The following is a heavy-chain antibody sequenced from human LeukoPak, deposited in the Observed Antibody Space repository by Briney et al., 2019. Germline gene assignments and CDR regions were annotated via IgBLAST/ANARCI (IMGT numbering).Heavy chain of an antibody. CDR1: GFTFSSYV. D-gene: IGHD4-23*01. V-gene: IGHV3-30-3*01. CDR3: ARDNVHGGTFDY. J-gene: IGHJ4*02. Sequence: PGGSLRLSCAASGFTFSSYVMHWVRQAPGKGLEWVAVISYDGSNKYYADSVKGRFTISRDNSKNTLYLQTNSLRAEDTAVYYCARDNVHGGTFDYWGQGTLVTVSS. CDR2: ISYDGSNK.